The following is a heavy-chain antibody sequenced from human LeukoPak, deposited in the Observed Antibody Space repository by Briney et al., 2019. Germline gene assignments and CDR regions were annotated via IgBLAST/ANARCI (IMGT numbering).Heavy chain of an antibody. J-gene: IGHJ3*02. V-gene: IGHV4-34*01. D-gene: IGHD4-17*01. CDR1: GGSFSGYY. CDR2: INHSGST. Sequence: SETLSLTCAVYGGSFSGYYWSWIRQPPGKGLEWIGEINHSGSTNYNPSLKSRVTISVDTSKNQFSLKLSSVTAADTAVYYCARYSNGDSDAFDIWGQGTMVTVSS. CDR3: ARYSNGDSDAFDI.